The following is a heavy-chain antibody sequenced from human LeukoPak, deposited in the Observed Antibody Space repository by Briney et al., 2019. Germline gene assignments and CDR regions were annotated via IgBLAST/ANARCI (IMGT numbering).Heavy chain of an antibody. V-gene: IGHV3-23*01. D-gene: IGHD3-10*01. Sequence: PGGSLRLFCAASGFTFSSYAMSWVRQAPGKGLEWVSAISGSGGSTYYADSVKGRFTISRDNSKNTLYLQMNSLRAEDTAVYYCAKELLWFGELLTFFDYWGQGTLVTVSS. CDR1: GFTFSSYA. CDR3: AKELLWFGELLTFFDY. CDR2: ISGSGGST. J-gene: IGHJ4*02.